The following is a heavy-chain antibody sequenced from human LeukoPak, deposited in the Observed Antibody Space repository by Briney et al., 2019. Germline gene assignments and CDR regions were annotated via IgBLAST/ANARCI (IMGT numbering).Heavy chain of an antibody. CDR1: GGSISSYY. Sequence: SETLSLTCTVSGGSISSYYWSWIRQPPGKGLEWIGYIYYSGSTNYNPSLKSRVTISVDTSKNQFSLKLSSVTAADTAVYYCARASMVGAATGWFDPWGQGTLVTVSS. V-gene: IGHV4-59*08. J-gene: IGHJ5*02. D-gene: IGHD2-15*01. CDR2: IYYSGST. CDR3: ARASMVGAATGWFDP.